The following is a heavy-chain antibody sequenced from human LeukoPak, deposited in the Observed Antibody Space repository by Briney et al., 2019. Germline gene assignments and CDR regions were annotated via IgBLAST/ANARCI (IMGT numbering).Heavy chain of an antibody. CDR1: GFTFSSYA. D-gene: IGHD3/OR15-3a*01. CDR2: ISYDGSNK. V-gene: IGHV3-30-3*01. CDR3: ASSVDEINWFDP. J-gene: IGHJ5*02. Sequence: GGSLRLSCAASGFTFSSYAMHWVRQAPGKGLEWAAVISYDGSNKYYADSVKGRFTISRDNSKNTLYLQMNSLRAEDTAVYYCASSVDEINWFDPWGQGTLVTVSS.